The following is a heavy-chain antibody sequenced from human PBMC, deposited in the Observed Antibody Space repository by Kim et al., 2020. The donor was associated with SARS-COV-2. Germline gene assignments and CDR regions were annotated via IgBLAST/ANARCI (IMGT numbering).Heavy chain of an antibody. CDR3: AKAKQQLDGYYYGMDV. D-gene: IGHD6-13*01. V-gene: IGHV3-30*02. J-gene: IGHJ6*02. Sequence: FVEGLCTISRDESKNTLYLQMSSMRAEDTAVYYCAKAKQQLDGYYYGMDVWGQGTTVTVSS.